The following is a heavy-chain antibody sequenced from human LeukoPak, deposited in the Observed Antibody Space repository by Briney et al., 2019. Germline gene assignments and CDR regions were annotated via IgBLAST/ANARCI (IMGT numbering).Heavy chain of an antibody. V-gene: IGHV3-21*01. CDR2: ISSSSGYI. Sequence: GGSLRLSCAASGFTFSSYSMNWVRQAPGKGLEWVSSISSSSGYIYYADSVKGRFTISRDNAKNSLYLQMNSLRAEDTAVYYCARDLAPLSSGLAYWGQGTLVTVSS. J-gene: IGHJ4*02. CDR3: ARDLAPLSSGLAY. D-gene: IGHD6-19*01. CDR1: GFTFSSYS.